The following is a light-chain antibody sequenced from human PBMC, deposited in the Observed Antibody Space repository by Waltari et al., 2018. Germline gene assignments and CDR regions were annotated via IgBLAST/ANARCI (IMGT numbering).Light chain of an antibody. Sequence: DIVMIQSPYSLAVSLGETAIINCKSSQSLLPSSNNKNYLACYQQKPGQPPELPFYWASTRESGVPDRFSGSGSGTDFTLTISSLQAEDVAVFYCQQYYSPPWTFGQGTKVEIK. V-gene: IGKV4-1*01. CDR1: QSLLPSSNNKNY. CDR3: QQYYSPPWT. CDR2: WAS. J-gene: IGKJ1*01.